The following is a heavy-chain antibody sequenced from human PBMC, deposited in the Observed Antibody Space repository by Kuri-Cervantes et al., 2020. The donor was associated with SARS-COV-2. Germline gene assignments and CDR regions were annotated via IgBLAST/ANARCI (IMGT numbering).Heavy chain of an antibody. D-gene: IGHD3-22*01. V-gene: IGHV3-64*01. CDR1: GFTFSRNA. J-gene: IGHJ6*03. Sequence: GESLKISCAASGFTFSRNAMHWVRQAPGKGPEYVSSISDNGGSTYYANSVKGRFTISRDNSKNTLYLQMDNLRAEDMAVYYCAKDRDTSGYYYYYMDVWGKGTTVTVSS. CDR3: AKDRDTSGYYYYYMDV. CDR2: ISDNGGST.